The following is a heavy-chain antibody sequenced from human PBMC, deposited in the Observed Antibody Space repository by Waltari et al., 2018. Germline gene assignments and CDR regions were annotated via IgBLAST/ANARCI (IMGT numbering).Heavy chain of an antibody. V-gene: IGHV3-30*19. CDR3: AKDAFGNTYLDH. D-gene: IGHD3-10*01. Sequence: QVQLVESGGGVVQPGMSLRLSCAASGFSLGSFGMHWVRPAPGKGVEWVALIFFGGGETLYADSVRGRFTISRDNSKNTLYLDINSLRLDDTAIYYCAKDAFGNTYLDHWGQGTLVTVSS. J-gene: IGHJ4*02. CDR2: IFFGGGET. CDR1: GFSLGSFG.